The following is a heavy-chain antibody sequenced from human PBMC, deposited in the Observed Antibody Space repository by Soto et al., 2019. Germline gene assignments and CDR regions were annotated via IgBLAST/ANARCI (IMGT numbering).Heavy chain of an antibody. Sequence: QVQLVQSGAEVKKPGASVKVSCKASGYTFTGYYMHWVRQAPGQGLEWMGWINPNSGGTNYAQKFQGRVTMTTDTSTSTAYMELRSLRSDDTAVYYCARGPRVAAAESDYWGQGTLVTVSS. CDR2: INPNSGGT. D-gene: IGHD6-13*01. CDR1: GYTFTGYY. V-gene: IGHV1-2*02. CDR3: ARGPRVAAAESDY. J-gene: IGHJ4*02.